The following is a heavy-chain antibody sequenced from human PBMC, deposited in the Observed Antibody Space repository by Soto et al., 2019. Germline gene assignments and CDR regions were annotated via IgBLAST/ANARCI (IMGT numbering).Heavy chain of an antibody. V-gene: IGHV3-33*01. D-gene: IGHD1-26*01. CDR3: ARAGSYFSVGAFDI. CDR2: IWYDGSNK. J-gene: IGHJ3*02. Sequence: GGSLRLFCAASGFTFSSYGMHWVRQAPGKGLEWVAVIWYDGSNKYYADSVKGRFTISRDNSKNTLYLQMNSLRAEATAVYYCARAGSYFSVGAFDIWRQGTMVTVSS. CDR1: GFTFSSYG.